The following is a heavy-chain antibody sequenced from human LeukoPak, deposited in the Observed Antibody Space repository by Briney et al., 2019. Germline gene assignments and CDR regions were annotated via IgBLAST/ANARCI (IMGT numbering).Heavy chain of an antibody. CDR2: MNPNSGNT. V-gene: IGHV1-8*01. D-gene: IGHD2-15*01. CDR3: ARARYCSGGSCYPDY. Sequence: ASVKVSCKASGYTFTSYDINWVRQAPGQGLEWMGWMNPNSGNTGYAQKFQGRVTMTRNTSISTAYMELSSLRSEDTAVYYCARARYCSGGSCYPDYWGRGTLVTVSS. J-gene: IGHJ4*02. CDR1: GYTFTSYD.